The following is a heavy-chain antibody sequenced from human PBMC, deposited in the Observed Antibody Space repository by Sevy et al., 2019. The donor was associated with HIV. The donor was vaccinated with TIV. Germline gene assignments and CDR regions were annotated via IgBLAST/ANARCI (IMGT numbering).Heavy chain of an antibody. J-gene: IGHJ4*02. CDR3: ARDWASTAAGPGY. CDR2: ISSSSSYI. D-gene: IGHD6-13*01. V-gene: IGHV3-21*01. Sequence: GGSLRLSCAASGFTFSSYSMNWVRQAPGKGLEWVSSISSSSSYIYYADSVKGRFTISRDNAKNSLYLQMNSLRAEDTAVYYCARDWASTAAGPGYWGQGTLVTVSS. CDR1: GFTFSSYS.